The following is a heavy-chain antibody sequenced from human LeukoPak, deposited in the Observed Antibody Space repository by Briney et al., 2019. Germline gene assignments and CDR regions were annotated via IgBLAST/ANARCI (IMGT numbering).Heavy chain of an antibody. D-gene: IGHD3-3*01. CDR2: INHSGST. CDR1: GGSFSGYY. J-gene: IGHJ6*04. Sequence: SETLSLTCAVYGGSFSGYYWSWIRQPPGKGLEWIGEINHSGSTNYNPSLKSRVTISVDTSKNQFSLKLSSVTAADTAVYYCARDLMEGMDVWGKGTTVTISS. CDR3: ARDLMEGMDV. V-gene: IGHV4-34*01.